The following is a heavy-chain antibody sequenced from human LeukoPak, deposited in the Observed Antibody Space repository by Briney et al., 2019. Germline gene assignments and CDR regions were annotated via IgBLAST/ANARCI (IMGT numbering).Heavy chain of an antibody. CDR3: AREGIAVAGIDY. CDR2: IRYDGSNK. D-gene: IGHD6-19*01. Sequence: HPGGSLRLSCAASGFTFSSYGMHWVRQAPGKGLEWVAFIRYDGSNKYYADSVKGRFTISRDNAKNTLYLQMNSLRAEDTAVYYCAREGIAVAGIDYWGQGTLVTVSS. J-gene: IGHJ4*02. CDR1: GFTFSSYG. V-gene: IGHV3-30*02.